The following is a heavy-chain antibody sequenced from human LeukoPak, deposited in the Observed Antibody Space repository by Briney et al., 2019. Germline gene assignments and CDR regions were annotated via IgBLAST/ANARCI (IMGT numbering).Heavy chain of an antibody. V-gene: IGHV3-48*03. CDR1: GFTFSSYE. CDR3: ARVLWFGELSHLDY. J-gene: IGHJ4*02. D-gene: IGHD3-10*01. CDR2: ISSSGSTI. Sequence: PGGSLRLSCAASGFTFSSYEMNWVRQAPGKGLEWVSYISSSGSTIYYADSVKGRFTISRDNAKNSLYLQMNSLRAEDTAVYYCARVLWFGELSHLDYGGKGTLVTVSS.